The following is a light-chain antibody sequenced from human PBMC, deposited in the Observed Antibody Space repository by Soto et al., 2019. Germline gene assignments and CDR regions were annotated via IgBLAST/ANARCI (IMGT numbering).Light chain of an antibody. CDR1: QIISSTY. V-gene: IGKV3-20*01. J-gene: IGKJ2*01. Sequence: DIVLTQSPGTLSLSPGARATISCRASQIISSTYLGWYQQKPGQAPRLLIYGASSRATGIPDRFSGSGSGTDFTLTISRLEPEDFAVYYCQHYGTSLYTFGQGTKLEIK. CDR2: GAS. CDR3: QHYGTSLYT.